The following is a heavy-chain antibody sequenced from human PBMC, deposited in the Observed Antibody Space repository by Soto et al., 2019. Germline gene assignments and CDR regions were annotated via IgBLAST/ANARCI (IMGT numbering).Heavy chain of an antibody. Sequence: EVQLVESGVGLVPPGGSLSLSCAASGFTFSDAWMGWVRQSPGKGLEWVGSLRSTTDGGTTDYAAPVKGRFTISRDDSKNTLYLQMNSRQNADTAVYYCSYDSYRGDYWGQGTMVTVSS. D-gene: IGHD3-22*01. J-gene: IGHJ4*02. CDR1: GFTFSDAW. CDR3: SYDSYRGDY. CDR2: LRSTTDGGTT. V-gene: IGHV3-15*01.